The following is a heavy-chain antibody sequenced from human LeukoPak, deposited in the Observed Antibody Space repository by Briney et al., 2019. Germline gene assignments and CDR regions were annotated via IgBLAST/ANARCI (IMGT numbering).Heavy chain of an antibody. CDR1: GYSFTSYW. J-gene: IGHJ5*02. CDR3: ARHHCSGGSCYSAVGFDP. V-gene: IGHV5-10-1*01. Sequence: GESLQISCKGSGYSFTSYWISWVRQMPGKGLECMGRIDPSDSYTNYSPSFQGHVTISADKSISTAYLQWSSLKASDTAMYYCARHHCSGGSCYSAVGFDPWGQGTLVTVSS. CDR2: IDPSDSYT. D-gene: IGHD2-15*01.